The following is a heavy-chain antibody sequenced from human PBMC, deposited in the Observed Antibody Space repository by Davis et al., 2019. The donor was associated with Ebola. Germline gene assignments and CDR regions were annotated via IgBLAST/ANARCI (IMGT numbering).Heavy chain of an antibody. CDR2: IDTDGSTT. CDR1: EFTFRSYW. D-gene: IGHD5-12*01. CDR3: ARGGIVAAHRGEYYMDV. Sequence: PGGSLRLSCVGSEFTFRSYWFHWVRQAPGKGLEWVSRIDTDGSTTNYADSVKGRFTISRDNSKNTLYLQMNSLRPEDTAVYYCARGGIVAAHRGEYYMDVWGKGTTVTVSS. V-gene: IGHV3-74*01. J-gene: IGHJ6*03.